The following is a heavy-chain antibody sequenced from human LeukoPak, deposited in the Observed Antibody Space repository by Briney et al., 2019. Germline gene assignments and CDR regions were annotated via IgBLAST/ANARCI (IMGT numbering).Heavy chain of an antibody. CDR2: INHNGVSR. J-gene: IGHJ6*02. CDR3: ARVPGYVGYFYGMDV. CDR1: GFTFSSDW. D-gene: IGHD2-15*01. Sequence: GGSLRLSCAASGFTFSSDWMHWVRQAPGEGLVWVSRINHNGVSRAYADFVKGRFTMSRDDARGTVYLQTGSLSADDTAVYYCARVPGYVGYFYGMDVWGQGTTVTVSS. V-gene: IGHV3-74*01.